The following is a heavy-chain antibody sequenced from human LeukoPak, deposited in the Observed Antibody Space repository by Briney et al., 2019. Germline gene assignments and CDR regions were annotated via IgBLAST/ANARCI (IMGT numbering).Heavy chain of an antibody. D-gene: IGHD6-13*01. J-gene: IGHJ6*02. Sequence: PSETLSLTCTVSGGSISSYYWSWIRQPPGKGLEWIGYIYYSGSTNYNPSLKSRVTISVDTSNNQFSLKLSSVTAADTAVYYCARFVKQQLGKYGMDVWGQGTTVTVSS. CDR3: ARFVKQQLGKYGMDV. CDR2: IYYSGST. V-gene: IGHV4-59*08. CDR1: GGSISSYY.